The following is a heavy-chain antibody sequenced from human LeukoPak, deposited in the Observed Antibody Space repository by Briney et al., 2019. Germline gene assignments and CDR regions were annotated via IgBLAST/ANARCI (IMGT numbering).Heavy chain of an antibody. D-gene: IGHD1-26*01. V-gene: IGHV3-53*01. CDR3: ARAEWELLTFDY. CDR1: GFTVSSNY. J-gene: IGHJ4*02. CDR2: IYSGGST. Sequence: GGSLRLSCAASGFTVSSNYMSWVRQAPGKGLEWVSVIYSGGSTYYADSVKGRFTISRDNSKNTLYLQMNSLRAEDTAVYYCARAEWELLTFDYWGQGTLVTVSS.